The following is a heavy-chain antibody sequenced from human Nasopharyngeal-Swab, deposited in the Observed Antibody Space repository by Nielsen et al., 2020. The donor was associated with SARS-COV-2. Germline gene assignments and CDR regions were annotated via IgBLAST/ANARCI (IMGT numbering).Heavy chain of an antibody. D-gene: IGHD1-26*01. CDR1: GGSICSSSYY. CDR2: IYYSGST. V-gene: IGHV4-39*02. J-gene: IGHJ6*03. Sequence: EPLKISCPVSGGSICSSSYYWGRTRQPPGKGPEWIGSIYYSGSTYYNPSLKSRVTISVDTSKNQFSLKLSSVTAADTAVYYCAREGRWDPYYYYYMDVWGKGTTVTVSS. CDR3: AREGRWDPYYYYYMDV.